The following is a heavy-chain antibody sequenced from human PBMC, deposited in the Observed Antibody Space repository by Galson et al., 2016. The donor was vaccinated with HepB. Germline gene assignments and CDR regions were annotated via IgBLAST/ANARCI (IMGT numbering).Heavy chain of an antibody. Sequence: SLRLSCAVSGFVLGAFAMHWVRQTPGRGLEYVSSISADGTNTYYADSVKGRFTISRDFSKNTMYLQMSSLRTEDTAVYYCVKDRGRTIRDFDVWGQGTLVTVSS. CDR1: GFVLGAFA. CDR2: ISADGTNT. CDR3: VKDRGRTIRDFDV. D-gene: IGHD5-24*01. J-gene: IGHJ4*02. V-gene: IGHV3-64D*06.